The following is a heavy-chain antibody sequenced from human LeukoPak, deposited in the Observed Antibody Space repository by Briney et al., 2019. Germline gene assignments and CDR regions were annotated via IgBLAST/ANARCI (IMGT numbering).Heavy chain of an antibody. J-gene: IGHJ5*02. CDR3: ARLNYYGSGSFLGP. D-gene: IGHD3-10*01. Sequence: PSETLSLTCAVYGGSFSGYYWSWIRQPPGKGLEWIGEINHSGSTNYNPSLKSRVTISVDTSKNQFSLKLSSVTAADTAVYYCARLNYYGSGSFLGPWGQGTLVTVSS. CDR1: GGSFSGYY. CDR2: INHSGST. V-gene: IGHV4-34*01.